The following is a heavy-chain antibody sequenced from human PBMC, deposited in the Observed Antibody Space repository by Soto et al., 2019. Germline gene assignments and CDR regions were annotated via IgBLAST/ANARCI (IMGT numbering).Heavy chain of an antibody. CDR1: GYTFTRYH. D-gene: IGHD3-3*01. J-gene: IGHJ6*02. CDR2: MNPNSGNT. CDR3: ARLQKSITIFGVVMNYYSAMDV. Sequence: VSVKVSCQASGYTFTRYHILSVRLATGQGLPWMGWMNPNSGNTGYAQKFQGRVTMTRNTSISTAYMELSSLRSEDTAVYYCARLQKSITIFGVVMNYYSAMDVWGQGITATVSS. V-gene: IGHV1-8*01.